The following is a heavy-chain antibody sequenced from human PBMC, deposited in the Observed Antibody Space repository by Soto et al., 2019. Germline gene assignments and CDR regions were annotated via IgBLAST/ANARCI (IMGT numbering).Heavy chain of an antibody. CDR2: IDSSTKYT. V-gene: IGHV3-11*05. CDR3: AREYYYTMDV. J-gene: IGHJ6*02. CDR1: GFTFRDYY. Sequence: ESVGGFVRPGGSLRLSCEASGFTFRDYYMTWFRQAPGKGLEWLSYIDSSTKYTNYADSVKGRFTISRDNAKNSLYLQMNSLRADDTAVYYCAREYYYTMDVWGQGTMVTVSS.